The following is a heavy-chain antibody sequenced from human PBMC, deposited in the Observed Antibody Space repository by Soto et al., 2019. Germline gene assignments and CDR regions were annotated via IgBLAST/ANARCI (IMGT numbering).Heavy chain of an antibody. CDR2: ISISGDTV. Sequence: EVQLVESGGGLVQPGGSPRLSCAASGFTFSSYEMNWVRQAPGKGLEWVSYISISGDTVNYADSVKGRFTISRDNGKNSLYLQMNSLRVEDTAVYYCAEDLTGATGGWGQGTLVTVSS. CDR3: AEDLTGATGG. D-gene: IGHD1-7*01. CDR1: GFTFSSYE. V-gene: IGHV3-48*03. J-gene: IGHJ4*02.